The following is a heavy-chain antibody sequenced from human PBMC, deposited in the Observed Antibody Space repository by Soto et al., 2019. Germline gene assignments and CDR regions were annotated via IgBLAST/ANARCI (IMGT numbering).Heavy chain of an antibody. V-gene: IGHV4-38-2*02. CDR2: MHHSGRT. D-gene: IGHD2-21*01. CDR1: GYAIGSGYF. CDR3: ARTVVVVVSNIPDYLDY. Sequence: SETLSLTCTVSGYAIGSGYFWGWIRQSPGKGLEWIGSMHHSGRTHYSPSLKSRVTISLDRSKNQFSLKMNSVSAADTAMYYCARTVVVVVSNIPDYLDYWGQGAKVTVSS. J-gene: IGHJ4*02.